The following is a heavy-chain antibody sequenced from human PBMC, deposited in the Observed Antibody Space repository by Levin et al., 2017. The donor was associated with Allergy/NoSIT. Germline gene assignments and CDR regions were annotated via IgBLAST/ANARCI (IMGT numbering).Heavy chain of an antibody. D-gene: IGHD1-20*01. CDR1: GFTVSNNY. Sequence: PGGSLRLSCAVSGFTVSNNYMSWVRQAPGKGLEWVSIIYITGTTFYADSVKGRFTISRDNSKNTLSLQMNNLRAEDTAVYYCASTKDKWNLYYFDYWGQGTLVTVSS. V-gene: IGHV3-53*01. CDR3: ASTKDKWNLYYFDY. J-gene: IGHJ4*02. CDR2: IYITGTT.